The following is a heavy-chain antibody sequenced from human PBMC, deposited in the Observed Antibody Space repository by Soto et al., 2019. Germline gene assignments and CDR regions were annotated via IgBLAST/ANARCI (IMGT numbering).Heavy chain of an antibody. Sequence: QVQLVQSGAEVKKPGASVKVSCKASGYTFTSYDINWVRQATGQGLEWMEWMNPNSGNTGYAQKFQGRVTMTRTTSVSTAYMGLSRLRSDATAVYCCAGRYGSGSYYSTYWGQGTLVTVSS. CDR3: AGRYGSGSYYSTY. CDR1: GYTFTSYD. CDR2: MNPNSGNT. V-gene: IGHV1-8*02. J-gene: IGHJ4*02. D-gene: IGHD3-10*01.